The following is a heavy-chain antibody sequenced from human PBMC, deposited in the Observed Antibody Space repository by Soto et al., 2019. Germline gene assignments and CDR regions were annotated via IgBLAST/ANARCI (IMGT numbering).Heavy chain of an antibody. CDR1: GDSVSSNSAA. CDR2: TYYRSKWYN. J-gene: IGHJ6*02. D-gene: IGHD5-18*01. CDR3: AREKKDTARVWSLDLGMDV. V-gene: IGHV6-1*01. Sequence: PSQTLSLTCAISGDSVSSNSAAWNWIRQSPSRGLEWLGRTYYRSKWYNDYAVSVKSRITINPDTSKNQFSLQLNSVTPEDTAVYYCAREKKDTARVWSLDLGMDVWGQGTTVTVSS.